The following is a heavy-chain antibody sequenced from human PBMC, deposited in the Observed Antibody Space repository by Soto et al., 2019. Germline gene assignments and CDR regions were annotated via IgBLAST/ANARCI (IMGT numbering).Heavy chain of an antibody. Sequence: VGSLRLSCAGSGFTFSTYGLHWVRQPPGKGLEWVAFVSFDGSEKYYAESVKGRFTISRDNPRNTLFLQLTSLRTEDTAVYFCAKDPIPAVNRGSRFDSWGRGTLVTVSS. CDR2: VSFDGSEK. CDR1: GFTFSTYG. V-gene: IGHV3-30*02. J-gene: IGHJ5*01. CDR3: AKDPIPAVNRGSRFDS. D-gene: IGHD2-2*01.